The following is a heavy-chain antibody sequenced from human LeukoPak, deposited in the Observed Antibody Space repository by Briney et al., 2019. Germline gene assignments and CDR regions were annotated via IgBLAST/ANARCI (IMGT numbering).Heavy chain of an antibody. CDR3: AKTLWGLTLLSSDY. V-gene: IGHV3-23*01. CDR1: GFTFTSYT. CDR2: TSDSGGST. J-gene: IGHJ4*02. D-gene: IGHD3-16*01. Sequence: GGSLRLSCAASGFTFTSYTMTWVRQAPGKGLEWVSGTSDSGGSTHYADSVKGRFTISRDNSKNTLYLHMNSLRLEDTAVYWCAKTLWGLTLLSSDYWGQGTLVTVSS.